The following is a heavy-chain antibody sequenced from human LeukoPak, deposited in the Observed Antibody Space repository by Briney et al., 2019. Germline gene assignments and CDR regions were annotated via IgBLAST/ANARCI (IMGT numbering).Heavy chain of an antibody. V-gene: IGHV3-7*01. Sequence: GGSLRLSCAASGFTFGSYWMSWVRQAPGKGLEWVANIKQDGSEKYYVDSVKGRFTISRDNAKNSLYLQMNSLRAEDTAVYYCVSRDYWGQGTLVTVSS. CDR2: IKQDGSEK. CDR3: VSRDY. J-gene: IGHJ4*02. CDR1: GFTFGSYW.